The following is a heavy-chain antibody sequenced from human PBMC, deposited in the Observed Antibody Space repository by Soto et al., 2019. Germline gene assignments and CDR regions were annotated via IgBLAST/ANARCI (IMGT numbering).Heavy chain of an antibody. CDR3: IRGDGDRYDGHGYLGRH. V-gene: IGHV3-74*01. J-gene: IGHJ4*02. D-gene: IGHD3-22*01. CDR2: INIDGSRI. CDR1: GFTFSSYW. Sequence: EVPLVESGGGLVQPGGSLRLSCAASGFTFSSYWMHWVRQAPGKGLVWVSRINIDGSRISYADSVKGRCTISRDNAKNTLYMEMNSLGVEDMAVYYCIRGDGDRYDGHGYLGRHWGQGTLVTVST.